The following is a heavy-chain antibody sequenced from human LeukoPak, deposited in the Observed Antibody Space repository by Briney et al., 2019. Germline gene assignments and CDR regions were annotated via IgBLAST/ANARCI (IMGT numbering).Heavy chain of an antibody. CDR2: INPDGSER. CDR3: AKLRGPVTTYDS. Sequence: GGSLTLSCETSGFTFSGYWMSWVRQAPGKGLEWVASINPDGSERFYLDSVEGRFTISRDNTKRSLHLQMTSLGVADTAIYYCAKLRGPVTTYDSWGQGTRVTVAS. D-gene: IGHD1-7*01. CDR1: GFTFSGYW. V-gene: IGHV3-7*01. J-gene: IGHJ4*02.